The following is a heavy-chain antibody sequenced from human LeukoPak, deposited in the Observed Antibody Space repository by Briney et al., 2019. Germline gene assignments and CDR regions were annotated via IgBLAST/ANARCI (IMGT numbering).Heavy chain of an antibody. J-gene: IGHJ4*02. CDR1: DFTFSIYA. Sequence: GGSLRLSCAASDFTFSIYAMSWVRQAPGKGLEWVSAISGSGDNTYYTDSVKGRFTVSRDNSKNTVYLQMNSLRAEDTAVYYCAKRRGCSGSSCYSDHWGQGTLVTVSS. V-gene: IGHV3-23*01. CDR2: ISGSGDNT. D-gene: IGHD2-15*01. CDR3: AKRRGCSGSSCYSDH.